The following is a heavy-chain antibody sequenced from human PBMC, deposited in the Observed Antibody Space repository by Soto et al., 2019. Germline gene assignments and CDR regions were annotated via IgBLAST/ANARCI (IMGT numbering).Heavy chain of an antibody. V-gene: IGHV4-4*02. J-gene: IGHJ4*02. CDR2: IHHSGTT. CDR3: GRDDGNFYDSSPTGQFDF. Sequence: QVQLQESGPGLVKPSGTLSLTCAVSGVSISSSNWWSWVRQSPGKGLEWVGEIHHSGTTNYNPSLKNRVTISVDKSKNQFSLKLNSVTAADTALYYCGRDDGNFYDSSPTGQFDFWGQGTLVTVSS. CDR1: GVSISSSNW. D-gene: IGHD3-22*01.